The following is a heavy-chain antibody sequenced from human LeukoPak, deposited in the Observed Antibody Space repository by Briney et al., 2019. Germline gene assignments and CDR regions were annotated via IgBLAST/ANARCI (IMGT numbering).Heavy chain of an antibody. CDR1: GFTFSDHA. J-gene: IGHJ5*01. CDR2: ITGSGPTT. Sequence: GGSLRLSCVASGFTFSDHAMTWVRRAPGKTFEWVSEITGSGPTTYYAASVTGRFTMSRDNSNNLVFLEMNDLRVEDTAVYYCAKAPDFVWGSYRNNYFDSWGQGTLVSVS. V-gene: IGHV3-23*01. D-gene: IGHD3-16*02. CDR3: AKAPDFVWGSYRNNYFDS.